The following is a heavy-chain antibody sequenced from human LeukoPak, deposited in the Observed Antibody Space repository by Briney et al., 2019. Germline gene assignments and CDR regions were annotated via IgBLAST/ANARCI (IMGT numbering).Heavy chain of an antibody. CDR1: GGSISSYY. D-gene: IGHD6-13*01. J-gene: IGHJ4*02. Sequence: PSETLSLTCTVSGGSISSYYWSWIRQPAGKGLEWIGRIYTSGSTNYNPSLKRRVTISVDTSQNQFSVRLNSVTAADTAVYYCARGRYLTTGGGAAAGFLDYWGQGTLVTVSS. CDR2: IYTSGST. V-gene: IGHV4-4*07. CDR3: ARGRYLTTGGGAAAGFLDY.